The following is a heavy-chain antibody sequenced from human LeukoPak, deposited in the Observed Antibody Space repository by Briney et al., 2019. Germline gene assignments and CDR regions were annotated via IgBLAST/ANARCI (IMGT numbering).Heavy chain of an antibody. J-gene: IGHJ4*02. Sequence: GGSLRLSCAASEFTFSAYWMHWVRQAPGKGLVWVSRIRGDGSMTNYADSVKGRFTISRDNAKNTLYLQMNSLRLEDTAVYYCARENLAAAADYWGQGTLVTVSS. D-gene: IGHD6-25*01. V-gene: IGHV3-74*01. CDR2: IRGDGSMT. CDR1: EFTFSAYW. CDR3: ARENLAAAADY.